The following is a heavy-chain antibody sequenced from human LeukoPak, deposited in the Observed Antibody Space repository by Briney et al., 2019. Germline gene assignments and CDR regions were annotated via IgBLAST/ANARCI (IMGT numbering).Heavy chain of an antibody. D-gene: IGHD6-19*01. V-gene: IGHV4-38-2*02. J-gene: IGHJ6*03. CDR3: ARGEAVAVPLYPDYYYYYMDV. CDR1: DYSNSSVYY. Sequence: SSETLSLTCTVSDYSNSSVYYWGWIRQPPGKGLEWIGYIYYSGSTNYNPSLKSRVTISVDTPKNQFSLKLSSVTAADTAVYYCARGEAVAVPLYPDYYYYYMDVWGKGTTVTVSS. CDR2: IYYSGST.